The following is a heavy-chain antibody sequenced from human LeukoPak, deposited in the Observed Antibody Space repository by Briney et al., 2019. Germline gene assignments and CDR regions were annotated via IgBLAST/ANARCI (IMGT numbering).Heavy chain of an antibody. CDR1: GFTFSSYA. Sequence: GGSLRLSCAASGFTFSSYAMSWVRQTPGKGLEWVSAISGSGGSTYYADSVKGRFTISRDNSKNTLYLQTNSLRAEDTAVYYCAKVGLRVRGVIPPFDYWGQGTLVTVSS. D-gene: IGHD3-10*01. J-gene: IGHJ4*02. V-gene: IGHV3-23*01. CDR2: ISGSGGST. CDR3: AKVGLRVRGVIPPFDY.